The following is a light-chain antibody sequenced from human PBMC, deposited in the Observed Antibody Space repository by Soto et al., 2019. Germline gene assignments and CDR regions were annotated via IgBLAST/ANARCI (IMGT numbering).Light chain of an antibody. V-gene: IGLV2-14*03. CDR3: SSYTSSSTYV. CDR2: DVR. Sequence: SAPNPPAPLSWSPRQAIPISRTGTRRDVGYYNYVSWYQQHPGKAPKLMIYDVRNRPSGVSNRFSGSKSGNTASLTISGLQAEDEADYYCSSYTSSSTYVFGTGTKVTVL. CDR1: RRDVGYYNY. J-gene: IGLJ1*01.